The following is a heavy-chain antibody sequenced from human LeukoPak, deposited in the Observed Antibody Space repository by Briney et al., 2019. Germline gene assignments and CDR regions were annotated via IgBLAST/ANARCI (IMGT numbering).Heavy chain of an antibody. CDR2: IKQDGSEK. CDR1: GFTFSSYW. J-gene: IGHJ4*02. CDR3: AGQYDYVWGSYRHEY. D-gene: IGHD3-16*02. V-gene: IGHV3-7*01. Sequence: GGSLRLSCAASGFTFSSYWMSWVRQAPGKGLEWVANIKQDGSEKYYVDSVKGRFTISRDNAKNSLYLQMNSLRAEDMAVYYCAGQYDYVWGSYRHEYWGQGTLVTVSP.